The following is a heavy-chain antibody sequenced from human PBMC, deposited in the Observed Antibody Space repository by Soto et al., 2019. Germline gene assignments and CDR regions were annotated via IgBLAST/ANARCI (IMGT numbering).Heavy chain of an antibody. J-gene: IGHJ6*02. D-gene: IGHD2-2*01. CDR1: GGSINTNTYY. V-gene: IGHV4-39*07. CDR3: ARDGCSSTSCSTHYYYYGMDV. CDR2: IYTSGST. Sequence: PSETLSLTCAVSGGSINTNTYYWGWIRQPPGKGLEWIGRIYTSGSTNYNPSLKSRVTMSVDTSKNQFSLKLSSVTAADTAVYYCARDGCSSTSCSTHYYYYGMDVWGQGTTVTVSS.